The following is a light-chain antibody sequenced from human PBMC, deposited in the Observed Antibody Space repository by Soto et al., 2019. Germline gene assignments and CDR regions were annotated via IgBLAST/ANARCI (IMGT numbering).Light chain of an antibody. CDR1: QSVRSN. CDR3: QQYNNWWT. J-gene: IGKJ1*01. Sequence: EIVMTQSPATLSVSPGVRATLSCRASQSVRSNLAWYQQKPGQAHRLLIYGASTRATGIPDRFSGSGSGTEFSLTISSLQSEDFAVYYCQQYNNWWTFGQGTKVDIK. CDR2: GAS. V-gene: IGKV3-15*01.